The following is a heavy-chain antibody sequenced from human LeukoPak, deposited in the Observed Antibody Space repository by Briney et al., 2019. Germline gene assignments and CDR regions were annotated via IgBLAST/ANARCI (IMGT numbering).Heavy chain of an antibody. V-gene: IGHV4-34*01. CDR1: GGSFSAYY. CDR3: APRGDIEHSYVYGKWFDP. CDR2: INHSGSS. Sequence: SGTLSLTCAVYGGSFSAYYWTWIRQPPGKGLEWIGEINHSGSSNYNSSLRSRVNISVDTSYKQFSLRLSYVTAADTAVYYCAPRGDIEHSYVYGKWFDPWGQGTRVTVSS. J-gene: IGHJ5*02. D-gene: IGHD5-18*01.